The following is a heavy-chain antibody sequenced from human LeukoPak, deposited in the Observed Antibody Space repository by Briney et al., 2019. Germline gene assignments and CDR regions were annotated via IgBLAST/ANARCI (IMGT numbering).Heavy chain of an antibody. V-gene: IGHV4-59*01. D-gene: IGHD1-26*01. CDR3: ARVWGGSRGPYYYYMDV. J-gene: IGHJ6*03. Sequence: PSETLSLTCTVSGGSISSYYWSWIRQPPGKGLEWIGYIYYSGSTNYNPSLKSRVTISVDTSKNQSSLKLSSVTAADTAVYYCARVWGGSRGPYYYYMDVWGKGTTVTVSS. CDR1: GGSISSYY. CDR2: IYYSGST.